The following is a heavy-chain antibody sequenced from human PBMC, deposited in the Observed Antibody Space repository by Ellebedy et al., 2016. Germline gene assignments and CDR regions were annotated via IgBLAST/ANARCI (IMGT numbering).Heavy chain of an antibody. Sequence: TLSLTCTVSGGSISSYYWSWIRQPPGKALEWLALIDWDDDKYYSTSLKTRLTISKDTSKNQVVLTMTNMDPVDTATYYCARTVRAKLPIYYYYYGMDVWGQGTTVAVSS. CDR1: GGSISSYYW. CDR3: ARTVRAKLPIYYYYYGMDV. CDR2: IDWDDDK. D-gene: IGHD3-10*01. V-gene: IGHV2-70*18. J-gene: IGHJ6*02.